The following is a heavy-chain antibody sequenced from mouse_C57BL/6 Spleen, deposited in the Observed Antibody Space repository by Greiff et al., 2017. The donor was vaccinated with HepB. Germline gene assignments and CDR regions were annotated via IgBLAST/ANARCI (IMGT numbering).Heavy chain of an antibody. CDR3: ARTYDDEEGAMGY. V-gene: IGHV1-50*01. J-gene: IGHJ4*01. CDR1: GYTFTSYW. Sequence: QVQLQQSGAELVKPGASVKLSCKASGYTFTSYWMQWVKQRPGQGLEWIGEIDPSDSYTNYNQKFKGKATLTVDTSSSTAYMQLSSLTSEDSAVYYCARTYDDEEGAMGYWGQGTSVTVSS. D-gene: IGHD2-4*01. CDR2: IDPSDSYT.